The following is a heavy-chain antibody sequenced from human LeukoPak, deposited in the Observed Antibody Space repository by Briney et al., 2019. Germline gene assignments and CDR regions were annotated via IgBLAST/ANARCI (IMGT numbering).Heavy chain of an antibody. J-gene: IGHJ4*02. CDR3: AKTLTYYYDSSGYY. CDR2: ISGSGGST. V-gene: IGHV3-23*01. Sequence: GGSLRLSCAASGFTFSSYAMSWVRQAPGKGLEWVSAISGSGGSTYYADSVKGRFTTSRDNSKNTLYLQMNSLRAEDTAVYYCAKTLTYYYDSSGYYWGQGTLVTVSS. CDR1: GFTFSSYA. D-gene: IGHD3-22*01.